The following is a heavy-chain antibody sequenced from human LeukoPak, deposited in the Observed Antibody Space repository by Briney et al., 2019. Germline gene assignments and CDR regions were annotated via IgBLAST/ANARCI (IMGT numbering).Heavy chain of an antibody. CDR3: ARDPNITYDFWSGYTYYYYYYGMDV. J-gene: IGHJ6*02. CDR2: ISGSGGST. D-gene: IGHD3-3*01. CDR1: GFTFSSYA. V-gene: IGHV3-23*01. Sequence: GGSLRLSCAASGFTFSSYAMSWVRQAPGKGLEWVSAISGSGGSTYYADSVKGRFTISRDNSKNTQYLQMNSLRAEDTAVYYCARDPNITYDFWSGYTYYYYYYGMDVWGQGTTVTVSS.